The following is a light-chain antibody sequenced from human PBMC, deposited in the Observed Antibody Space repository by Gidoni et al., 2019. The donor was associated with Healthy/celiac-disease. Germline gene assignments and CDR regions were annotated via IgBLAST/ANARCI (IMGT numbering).Light chain of an antibody. CDR2: GAS. CDR3: QQYNNWPGLT. CDR1: QSVSSN. J-gene: IGKJ3*01. V-gene: IGKV3-15*01. Sequence: EIVMTQSPATLSVSPGERATLSCRASQSVSSNLAWYQQKPGQAPRLLIYGASTRATGIPARFSGSWSGTEFTLTISSLQSEDFAVYYCQQYNNWPGLTFGPGTKVDIK.